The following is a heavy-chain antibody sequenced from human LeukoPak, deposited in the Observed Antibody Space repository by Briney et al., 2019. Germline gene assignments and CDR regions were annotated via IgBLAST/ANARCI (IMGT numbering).Heavy chain of an antibody. CDR2: IYPGDSDT. CDR3: ARPTYYYDSSGSLGAFDI. CDR1: GYSFTGYW. Sequence: TGESLQISCKGSGYSFTGYWIGWVRQMPGKGLEWMGIIYPGDSDTRYSPSFQGQVTISADKSISTAYLQWSSLKASDTAMYYCARPTYYYDSSGSLGAFDIWGQGTMVTVSS. V-gene: IGHV5-51*01. J-gene: IGHJ3*02. D-gene: IGHD3-22*01.